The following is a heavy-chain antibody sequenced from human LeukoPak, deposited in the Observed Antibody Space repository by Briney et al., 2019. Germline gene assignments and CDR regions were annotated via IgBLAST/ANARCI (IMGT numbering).Heavy chain of an antibody. D-gene: IGHD2-15*01. CDR3: AKVIGAAAFDY. CDR2: ILYDGTKK. J-gene: IGHJ4*02. V-gene: IGHV3-33*05. CDR1: GFTVSSYG. Sequence: PGGSLRLACAASGFTVSSYGIRWVRQAPGKGLGWVAGILYDGTKKYYAESVKGRLTISRDNSKNTLYLQMNSLRAEDTAVYYCAKVIGAAAFDYWGQGTLVTVSS.